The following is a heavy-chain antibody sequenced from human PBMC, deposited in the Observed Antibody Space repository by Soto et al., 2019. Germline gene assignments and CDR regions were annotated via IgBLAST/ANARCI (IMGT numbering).Heavy chain of an antibody. V-gene: IGHV4-34*01. D-gene: IGHD2-2*01. CDR3: ARAPALGYCTSSNCFDAFDI. Sequence: PSETLSLTCAVYGRSFSGYYWSWIRQPPGKGLEWTGEIDHTGSTIYNPSLKSRVIISVDTSKKQFSLNLTSVTAADTAVYYCARAPALGYCTSSNCFDAFDIWGRGTMVTVSS. CDR1: GRSFSGYY. J-gene: IGHJ3*02. CDR2: IDHTGST.